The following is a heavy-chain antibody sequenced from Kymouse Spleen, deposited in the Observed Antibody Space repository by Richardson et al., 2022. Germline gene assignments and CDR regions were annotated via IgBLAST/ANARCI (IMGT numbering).Heavy chain of an antibody. CDR1: GFTFSSYG. CDR3: ARGEDIVVVVAAPFDY. Sequence: QVQLVESGGGVVQPGRSLRLSCAASGFTFSSYGMHWVRQAPGKGLEWVAVIWYDGSNKYYADSVKGRFTISRDNSKNTLYLQMNSLRAEDTAVYYCARGEDIVVVVAAPFDYWGQGTLVTVSS. D-gene: IGHD2-15*01. V-gene: IGHV3-33*01. CDR2: IWYDGSNK. J-gene: IGHJ4*02.